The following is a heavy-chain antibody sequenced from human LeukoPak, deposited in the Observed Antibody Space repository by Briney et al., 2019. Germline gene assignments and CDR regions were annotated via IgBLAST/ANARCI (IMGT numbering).Heavy chain of an antibody. V-gene: IGHV1-2*02. CDR2: INPNSGGT. Sequence: EASVKVSCKASGYTFTGYYMHWVRQAPGQGLEWMGWINPNSGGTNYAQKFQGRVTMTRDTSISTAYMELSRLRSDDTAVYYCARTPLRGVGIDYWGQGTLVTVSS. CDR1: GYTFTGYY. D-gene: IGHD5-12*01. J-gene: IGHJ4*02. CDR3: ARTPLRGVGIDY.